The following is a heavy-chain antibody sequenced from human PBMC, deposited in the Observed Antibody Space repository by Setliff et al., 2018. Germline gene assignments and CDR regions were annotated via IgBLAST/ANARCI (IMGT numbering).Heavy chain of an antibody. CDR3: TVYNTGSSKDHY. D-gene: IGHD2-8*02. CDR1: FSGSY. J-gene: IGHJ4*02. V-gene: IGHV4-34*01. CDR2: INHSGST. Sequence: KTSETLSLTCGVSFSGSYWSWIRQPPGKGLEWIGEINHSGSTDSNPSLKSRVTISVDTSKNQFSLKLSSVTAADTALYYCTVYNTGSSKDHYWGQGTPVTVSS.